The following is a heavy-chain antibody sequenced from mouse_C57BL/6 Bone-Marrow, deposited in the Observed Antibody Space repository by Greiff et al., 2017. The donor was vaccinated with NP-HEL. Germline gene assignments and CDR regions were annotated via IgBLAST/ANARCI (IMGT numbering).Heavy chain of an antibody. CDR2: INYDGSST. V-gene: IGHV5-16*01. CDR3: ARLPGY. Sequence: EVQVVESEGGLVQPGSSMKLSCTASGFTFSDYYMAWVRQVPEKGLEWVANINYDGSSTYYLDSLKGRFIISRDNAKNILYLQMSSLTSEDTATYYCARLPGYWGQGTTLTVSS. J-gene: IGHJ2*01. CDR1: GFTFSDYY.